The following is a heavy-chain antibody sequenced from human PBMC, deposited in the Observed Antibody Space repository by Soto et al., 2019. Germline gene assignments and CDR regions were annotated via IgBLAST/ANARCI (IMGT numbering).Heavy chain of an antibody. D-gene: IGHD2-8*02. V-gene: IGHV6-1*01. J-gene: IGHJ6*02. Sequence: PSQTLSLTCNISGDSVSSNSATWNWIRQSPSRGLEWLGRTYYRSQWFNNYAVSVKSRITINPDTSKNQFSLQLSSVTPEDTAIYCCTRDGVVRNTGGYGMDVWGHGTTVTVSS. CDR1: GDSVSSNSAT. CDR3: TRDGVVRNTGGYGMDV. CDR2: TYYRSQWFN.